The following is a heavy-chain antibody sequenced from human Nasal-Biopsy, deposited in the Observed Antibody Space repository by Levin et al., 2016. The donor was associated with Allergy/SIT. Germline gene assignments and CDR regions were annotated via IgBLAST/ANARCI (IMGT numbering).Heavy chain of an antibody. V-gene: IGHV3-30*03. CDR2: ISYDGNDK. D-gene: IGHD2-21*02. Sequence: GGSLRLSCEASGFTFRRYGVHWVRQAPGKGLEWVALISYDGNDKYYGDSVKGRFTISRDNSKNTAYLEMNSLRVEDTAVYYCAGDDKGDYFYYYRMDVWGQGTTVTVSS. CDR3: AGDDKGDYFYYYRMDV. CDR1: GFTFRRYG. J-gene: IGHJ6*02.